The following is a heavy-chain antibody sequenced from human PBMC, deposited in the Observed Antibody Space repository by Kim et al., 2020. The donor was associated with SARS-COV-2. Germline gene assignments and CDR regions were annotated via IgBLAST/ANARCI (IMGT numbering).Heavy chain of an antibody. D-gene: IGHD6-6*01. J-gene: IGHJ4*02. CDR2: K. Sequence: KYYVDSVKAGFAISRNNAKSSLFLQMNSLEAEDAAVYYCARGHTTSSGVYWGQGTVVTVSS. CDR3: ARGHTTSSGVY. V-gene: IGHV3-7*04.